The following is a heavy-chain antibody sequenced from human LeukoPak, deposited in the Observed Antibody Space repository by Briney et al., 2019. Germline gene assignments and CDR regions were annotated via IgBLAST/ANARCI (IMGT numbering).Heavy chain of an antibody. J-gene: IGHJ4*02. D-gene: IGHD3-22*01. V-gene: IGHV3-7*01. Sequence: GGSLRLSCAASGFSFSSYWMSWVRQAPGKGLEWVANIKQDGSEKYYVDSVKGRFTISRDNAKNSLYLQMNGLRAEDTAVFYCARYSYYYESSGYFYVRGVFDYWGQGTLVTVSS. CDR3: ARYSYYYESSGYFYVRGVFDY. CDR2: IKQDGSEK. CDR1: GFSFSSYW.